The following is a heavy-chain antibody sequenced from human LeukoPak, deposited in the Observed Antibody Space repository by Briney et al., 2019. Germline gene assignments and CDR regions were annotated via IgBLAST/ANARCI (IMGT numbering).Heavy chain of an antibody. D-gene: IGHD5-18*01. Sequence: PSETLSLTCTVSGGSISSYYWSWIRQPPGKGLEWIGYIYYSGSTNYNPSLKSRVTISVDTSKNQFSLKLSSVTAADTAVYYCARDRGYSYGDYYYYYYMDVWGKGTTVTASS. J-gene: IGHJ6*03. CDR3: ARDRGYSYGDYYYYYYMDV. V-gene: IGHV4-59*01. CDR2: IYYSGST. CDR1: GGSISSYY.